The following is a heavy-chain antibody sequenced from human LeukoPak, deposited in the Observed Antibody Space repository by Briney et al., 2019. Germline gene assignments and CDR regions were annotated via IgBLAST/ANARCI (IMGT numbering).Heavy chain of an antibody. Sequence: HAGGSLRLSCAASGFTFSSYAMSWVRQAPGKGLEWVSLINDSGGNTYYADSVKGRFTIFRDNSKNTLFLQMSSLRAEDTAVYYCAKTSAGIRGGYFDYWAREPWSPSPQ. V-gene: IGHV3-23*01. CDR1: GFTFSSYA. J-gene: IGHJ4*02. CDR2: INDSGGNT. CDR3: AKTSAGIRGGYFDY. D-gene: IGHD3-10*01.